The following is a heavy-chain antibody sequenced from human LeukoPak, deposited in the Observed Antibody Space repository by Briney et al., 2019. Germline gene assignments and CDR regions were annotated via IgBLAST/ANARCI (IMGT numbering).Heavy chain of an antibody. CDR3: ATGGGLATEIDY. V-gene: IGHV3-30*04. CDR2: VSYDGIIK. J-gene: IGHJ4*02. D-gene: IGHD3-16*01. CDR1: GFTFSGCA. Sequence: TGGSLRLSCATSGFTFSGCAMHGVRQAPGKGLEWLADVSYDGIIKYYADSLKGRFTISRDNSKNTLYLQMNSLRTEDTAMYYCATGGGLATEIDYWGQGTLVTVSS.